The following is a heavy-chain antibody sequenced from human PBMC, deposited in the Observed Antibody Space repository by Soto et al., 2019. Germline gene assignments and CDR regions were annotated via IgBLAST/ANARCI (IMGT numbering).Heavy chain of an antibody. CDR1: GFTFSSYA. V-gene: IGHV3-23*01. Sequence: GGSLRLSCAASGFTFSSYAMSWVRQAPGEGLEWVSAISGSGGSTYYADSVKGRFTISRDNSKNTLYLQMNSLRAEDTAVYYCAKDGRYQLLPKGMDVWGQGTTVTVSS. J-gene: IGHJ6*02. CDR2: ISGSGGST. CDR3: AKDGRYQLLPKGMDV. D-gene: IGHD2-2*01.